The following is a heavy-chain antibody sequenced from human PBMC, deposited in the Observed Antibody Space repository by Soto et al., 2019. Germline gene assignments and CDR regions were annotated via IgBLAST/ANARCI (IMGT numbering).Heavy chain of an antibody. V-gene: IGHV4-59*01. CDR1: GGSIRSYY. D-gene: IGHD3-9*01. J-gene: IGHJ4*02. CDR3: ARRGVLSGYHGY. CDR2: IYYSGST. Sequence: PSETLSLTCTVSGGSIRSYYWSWIRQPPGQGLEWIGYIYYSGSTNYNPSLKSRVTISVDTPKNQLYLKLSSVTAAETPVYYCARRGVLSGYHGYWGQGNMVTVSS.